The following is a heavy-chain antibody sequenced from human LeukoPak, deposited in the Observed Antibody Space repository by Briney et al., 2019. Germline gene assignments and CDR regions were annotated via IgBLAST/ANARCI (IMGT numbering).Heavy chain of an antibody. V-gene: IGHV4-34*01. J-gene: IGHJ6*02. CDR1: GGSFGGYH. D-gene: IGHD6-13*01. CDR3: ARGPTTYSSSWFYYYYGMDV. Sequence: SETLSLTCAVYGGSFGGYHWSWIRQPPGKGLECIGKINDSGSTNYNPSLKSRVSISVDTSKNQFSLKLSSVTAADTAVYYCARGPTTYSSSWFYYYYGMDVWGQGTTVTVSS. CDR2: INDSGST.